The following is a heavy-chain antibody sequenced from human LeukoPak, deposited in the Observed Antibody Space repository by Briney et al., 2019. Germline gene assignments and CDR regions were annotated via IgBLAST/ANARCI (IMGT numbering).Heavy chain of an antibody. CDR3: ARERYSGSGNYYSPVGY. D-gene: IGHD3-10*01. V-gene: IGHV3-21*01. J-gene: IGHJ4*02. CDR1: GFTFSTYT. CDR2: ITSSSSYI. Sequence: GGSLRLSCAASGFTFSTYTMNWVRQAPGKGLEWVSSITSSSSYIYYADSVKGRFTISRDNAKNSLYLQMNSLRVEDTAVYYCARERYSGSGNYYSPVGYWGQGTLVTVSS.